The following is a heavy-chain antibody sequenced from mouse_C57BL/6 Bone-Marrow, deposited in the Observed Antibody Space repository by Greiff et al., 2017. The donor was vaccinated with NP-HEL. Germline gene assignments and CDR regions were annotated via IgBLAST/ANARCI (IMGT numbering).Heavy chain of an antibody. CDR1: GYAFTNYL. V-gene: IGHV1-54*01. D-gene: IGHD2-1*01. J-gene: IGHJ2*01. Sequence: QVQLQQSGAELVRPGTSVKVSCKASGYAFTNYLIEWVKQRPGQGLEWIGVINPGSGGTNYNEKFKGKATLTADKSSSTAYMQLSSLTSEDSAVYFCARVGKNYSYYFDYWGQGTTLTVSS. CDR2: INPGSGGT. CDR3: ARVGKNYSYYFDY.